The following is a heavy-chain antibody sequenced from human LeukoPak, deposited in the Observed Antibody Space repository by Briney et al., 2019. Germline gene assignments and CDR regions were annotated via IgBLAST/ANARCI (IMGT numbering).Heavy chain of an antibody. J-gene: IGHJ1*01. CDR1: GGSISSYY. CDR2: IYTSGST. Sequence: PSETLSLTCTVSGGSISSYYWSWIRQPAGKGLEWIGRIYTSGSTNYNPSLKSRVTMSVDTSNNQFSLKLSSVTAAGTAVYYCARTYYYDGSGYGYFQHWGQGTLVTVSS. CDR3: ARTYYYDGSGYGYFQH. V-gene: IGHV4-4*07. D-gene: IGHD3-22*01.